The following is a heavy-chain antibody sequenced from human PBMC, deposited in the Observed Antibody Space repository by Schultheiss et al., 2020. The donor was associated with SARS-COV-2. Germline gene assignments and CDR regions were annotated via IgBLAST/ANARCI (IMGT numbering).Heavy chain of an antibody. CDR1: GFTFSSYS. CDR2: ISSSSSTI. Sequence: GESLKISCAASGFTFSSYSMNWVRQAPGKGLEWVSYISSSSSTIYYADSVKGRFTISRDNAKNSLYLQMNSLRAEDTAVYYCARDPTRPPYSSSSLEGYYYYGMDVWGQGTTVTVSS. J-gene: IGHJ6*02. V-gene: IGHV3-48*04. CDR3: ARDPTRPPYSSSSLEGYYYYGMDV. D-gene: IGHD6-6*01.